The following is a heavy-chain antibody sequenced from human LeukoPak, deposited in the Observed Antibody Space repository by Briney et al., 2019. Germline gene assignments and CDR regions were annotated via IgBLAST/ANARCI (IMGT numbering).Heavy chain of an antibody. CDR1: GFTFSSYW. J-gene: IGHJ4*02. V-gene: IGHV3-74*01. CDR2: INSDGSST. Sequence: GGSLRLSCAASGFTFSSYWMHWVRQAPGKGLVWVSRINSDGSSTSYADSVKGRFTISRDNAKNTLYLQMNSLRAEDTAVYYCARVERPYYYDSSGYSLGYWGQGTLVTVSS. D-gene: IGHD3-22*01. CDR3: ARVERPYYYDSSGYSLGY.